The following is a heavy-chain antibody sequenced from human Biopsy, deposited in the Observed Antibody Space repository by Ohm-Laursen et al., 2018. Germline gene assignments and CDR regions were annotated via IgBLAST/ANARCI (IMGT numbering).Heavy chain of an antibody. CDR2: INHSGRT. CDR1: GGSMSDHY. CDR3: VRGVDYYDPYHYYALDV. J-gene: IGHJ6*02. D-gene: IGHD3-22*01. Sequence: GTLSLTCTVSGGSMSDHYWSWIRQTPGKGLEWIGEINHSGRTNYNPSLKSRVTISVDTSKNQFSLKVRSVTAADTAVYYCVRGVDYYDPYHYYALDVWGQGTTVTVSS. V-gene: IGHV4-34*01.